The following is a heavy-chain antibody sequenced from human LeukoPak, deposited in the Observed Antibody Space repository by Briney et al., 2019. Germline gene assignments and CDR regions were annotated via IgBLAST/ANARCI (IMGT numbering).Heavy chain of an antibody. J-gene: IGHJ5*02. CDR2: IYYSGST. CDR3: ARPKDYYGSGSVDP. D-gene: IGHD3-10*01. V-gene: IGHV4-39*01. CDR1: GGSISSSSYY. Sequence: SETLSLTCTVSGGSISSSSYYWGWIRQPPGKGLEWIGSIYYSGSTYYNPSLKSRVTISVDTSKNQFSLKLSSVTAADTAVYYCARPKDYYGSGSVDPWGQGTLVTVSS.